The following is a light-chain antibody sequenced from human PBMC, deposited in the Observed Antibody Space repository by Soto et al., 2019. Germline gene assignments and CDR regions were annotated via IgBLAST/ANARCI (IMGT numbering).Light chain of an antibody. J-gene: IGKJ3*01. V-gene: IGKV1-17*01. Sequence: DVQVTQSPPTLSASVGDRVTITCRASRDIRSDLGWFQQKPGKAPKRLIYAASTLESGVPSRFSGSRSGTEFTLTISSLQPEDFATYYCLQHNSYPFTFGPGTKVDIK. CDR3: LQHNSYPFT. CDR2: AAS. CDR1: RDIRSD.